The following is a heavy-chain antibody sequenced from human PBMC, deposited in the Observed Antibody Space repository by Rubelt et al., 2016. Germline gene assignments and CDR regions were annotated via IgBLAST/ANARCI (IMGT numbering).Heavy chain of an antibody. D-gene: IGHD6-13*01. CDR3: ARSIAAAGDYYYYYMDV. CDR2: IYSGGST. CDR1: GFTVSSNY. J-gene: IGHJ6*03. Sequence: EVQLVESGGGLVQPGGSLRLSCAASGFTVSSNYMSWVRQAPGKGLEWVSVIYSGGSTYYADSVKGRFTISRDNSENTLYLQMNSLRAEDTAVYYCARSIAAAGDYYYYYMDVWGKGTTVTVSS. V-gene: IGHV3-66*01.